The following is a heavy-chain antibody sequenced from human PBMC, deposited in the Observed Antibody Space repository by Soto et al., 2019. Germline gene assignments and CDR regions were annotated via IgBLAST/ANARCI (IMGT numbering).Heavy chain of an antibody. D-gene: IGHD2-2*01. Sequence: QVQLIQSGAEVKRPGASVKVSCKVSGDTLTEVSIHWVRQAPGEGLEWMGGFDPEDGETIYAQKFQGRGTMTEDTSTDTAYMELSSLRSDDTAVYYCTNLRTSSWYVLFDPWGQGTLVTVSS. CDR1: GDTLTEVS. V-gene: IGHV1-24*01. CDR3: TNLRTSSWYVLFDP. CDR2: FDPEDGET. J-gene: IGHJ5*02.